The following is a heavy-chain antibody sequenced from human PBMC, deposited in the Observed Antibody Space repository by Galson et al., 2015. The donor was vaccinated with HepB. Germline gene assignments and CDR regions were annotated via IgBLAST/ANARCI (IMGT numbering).Heavy chain of an antibody. J-gene: IGHJ3*02. V-gene: IGHV1-46*03. Sequence: SVKVSCKASGYTFTSYYMHWVRQAPGQGLEWMGIINPSGGSTSYAQKFQGRVTMTRDTSTSTVYMELSSLRSEDTAVYYCAREPVDEGYDILTGYPGAFDIWGQGTMVTVSS. CDR1: GYTFTSYY. D-gene: IGHD3-9*01. CDR2: INPSGGST. CDR3: AREPVDEGYDILTGYPGAFDI.